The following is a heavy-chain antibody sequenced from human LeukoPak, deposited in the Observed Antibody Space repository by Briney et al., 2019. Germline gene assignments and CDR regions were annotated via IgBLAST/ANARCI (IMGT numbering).Heavy chain of an antibody. CDR3: ARGEPRYYGSGSRY. CDR1: GGSFSGYY. V-gene: IGHV4-34*01. CDR2: INHSGST. D-gene: IGHD3-10*01. Sequence: SETLSLTCAVYGGSFSGYYWSWIRQPPGKGLEWIGEINHSGSTNYNPSLKSRVTISVDTSKNQFSLKLSSVTAADTAVYYCARGEPRYYGSGSRYWGQGTLVTVSS. J-gene: IGHJ4*02.